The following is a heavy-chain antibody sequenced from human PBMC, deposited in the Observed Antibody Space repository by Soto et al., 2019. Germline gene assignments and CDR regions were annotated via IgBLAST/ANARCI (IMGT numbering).Heavy chain of an antibody. CDR2: IHNDGSRT. Sequence: GGSLRLSCAASGFSFSGYWMQWVRQAPGKGLMWVSRIHNDGSRTDYADSVKGRFTISRDNAKNTLSLQMNSLRDDDTAVYYCTRGGVRFDYWGQGALVTVSS. J-gene: IGHJ4*02. CDR3: TRGGVRFDY. D-gene: IGHD2-8*01. V-gene: IGHV3-74*01. CDR1: GFSFSGYW.